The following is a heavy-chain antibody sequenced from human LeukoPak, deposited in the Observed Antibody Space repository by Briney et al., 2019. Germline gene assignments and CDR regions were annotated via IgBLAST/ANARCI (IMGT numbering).Heavy chain of an antibody. Sequence: PSETLSLXCSVSGDSISSDYWSWIRQPAGKGLEWIGRIYTSGSTNYNPSLKSRVTMSVDMSKNQFSLKLSSVTAADTAVYYCASASGYWGQGTLVTVSS. CDR1: GDSISSDY. CDR2: IYTSGST. V-gene: IGHV4-4*07. J-gene: IGHJ4*02. CDR3: ASASGY. D-gene: IGHD6-19*01.